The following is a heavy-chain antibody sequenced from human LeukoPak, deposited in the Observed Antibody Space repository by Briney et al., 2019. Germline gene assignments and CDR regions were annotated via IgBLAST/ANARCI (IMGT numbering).Heavy chain of an antibody. CDR1: GFTFSSYW. V-gene: IGHV3-7*01. Sequence: GGSLRLSCAASGFTFSSYWMSWVRQAPGKGLEWVANIRQDGSEKYYVDSVKGRFTISRDNAKNSLYLQMNSLRAEDTAVYYCARSDYDFWSGHSYYFDYWGQGTLVTVSS. CDR2: IRQDGSEK. J-gene: IGHJ4*02. D-gene: IGHD3-3*01. CDR3: ARSDYDFWSGHSYYFDY.